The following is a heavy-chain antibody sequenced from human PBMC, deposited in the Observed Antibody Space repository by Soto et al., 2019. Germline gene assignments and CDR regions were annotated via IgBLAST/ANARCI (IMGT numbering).Heavy chain of an antibody. Sequence: ASVKVSCKASGYTFTSYGISWVRQAPGQGLEWMGWISAYNGNTNYAQKLQGRVTMTTDTSTSTAYMELRSLRSDDTAVYYCARDGIVPAALISGDYYYYYGMDVWGQGTTVTVSS. CDR1: GYTFTSYG. D-gene: IGHD2-2*01. J-gene: IGHJ6*02. V-gene: IGHV1-18*04. CDR2: ISAYNGNT. CDR3: ARDGIVPAALISGDYYYYYGMDV.